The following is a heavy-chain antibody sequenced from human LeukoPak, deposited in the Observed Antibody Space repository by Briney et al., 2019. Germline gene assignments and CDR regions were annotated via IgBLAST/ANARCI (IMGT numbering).Heavy chain of an antibody. CDR3: ARVPTVTFFDY. D-gene: IGHD4-17*01. CDR1: GGSISTYY. Sequence: SETLSLTCTVSGGSISTYYWSWIRQPPGKGLEWIGYIYYSGSTNYNPSLKSRVTISVDTSKNQFSLKLTSVTAADTAVYYCARVPTVTFFDYWGQGTLVTVSS. CDR2: IYYSGST. J-gene: IGHJ4*02. V-gene: IGHV4-59*01.